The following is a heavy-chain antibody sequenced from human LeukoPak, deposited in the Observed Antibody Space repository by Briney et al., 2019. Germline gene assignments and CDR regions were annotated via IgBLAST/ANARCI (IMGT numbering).Heavy chain of an antibody. CDR1: GFTFSSYG. CDR3: AKGATVTTSLDF. Sequence: GRSLRLSCAASGFTFSSYGIHWVRQAPGKGLEWVAFISYDGSNKSYADSVKGRFTISRDNSRNTVYLQMNSLRPEDTAVYNCAKGATVTTSLDFWGQGTLVTVSS. J-gene: IGHJ4*02. D-gene: IGHD4-17*01. V-gene: IGHV3-30*18. CDR2: ISYDGSNK.